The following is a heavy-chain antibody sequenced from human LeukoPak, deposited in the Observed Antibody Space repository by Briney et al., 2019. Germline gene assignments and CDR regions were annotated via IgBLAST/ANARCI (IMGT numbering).Heavy chain of an antibody. J-gene: IGHJ4*02. CDR1: GFTFTTYA. CDR3: AKQSYSSDFDY. D-gene: IGHD1-26*01. Sequence: GGSLRLSCAASGFTFTTYAMRWVRQAPGKGLEGVSAISGSGGSTYYAHSVKGRFTISRDNSKNTLFLQMNGLRAEDTAVYYCAKQSYSSDFDYWGQGTLVTVSS. V-gene: IGHV3-23*01. CDR2: ISGSGGST.